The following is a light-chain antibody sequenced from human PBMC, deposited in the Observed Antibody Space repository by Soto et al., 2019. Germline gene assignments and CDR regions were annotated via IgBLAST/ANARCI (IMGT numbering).Light chain of an antibody. Sequence: QPVLTQSPSASASLGASVKLTCTLSSGHSSYAIAWHQQQPEKGPRYLMKLNSDGSHSKGDGIPERFSDSSSGAERYLTISSLQSEDEADYYCQTWGTGPWVFGGGTKLTVL. CDR1: SGHSSYA. V-gene: IGLV4-69*01. CDR3: QTWGTGPWV. CDR2: LNSDGSH. J-gene: IGLJ3*02.